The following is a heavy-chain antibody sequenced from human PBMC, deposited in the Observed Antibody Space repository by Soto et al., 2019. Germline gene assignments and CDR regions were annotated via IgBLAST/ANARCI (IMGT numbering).Heavy chain of an antibody. Sequence: QLQLQESGPGLVKPSETLSLTCTVSGGSISSSSYYWGWIRQPPGKGLEWIGSINYSGRTYYNPSLKSRVTISVDTSKNRFTLQLTYVTAADTVVYFCARLLVYGSGSRFYFDSWGQGTLVTVSS. CDR2: INYSGRT. D-gene: IGHD3-10*01. V-gene: IGHV4-39*01. CDR1: GGSISSSSYY. CDR3: ARLLVYGSGSRFYFDS. J-gene: IGHJ4*02.